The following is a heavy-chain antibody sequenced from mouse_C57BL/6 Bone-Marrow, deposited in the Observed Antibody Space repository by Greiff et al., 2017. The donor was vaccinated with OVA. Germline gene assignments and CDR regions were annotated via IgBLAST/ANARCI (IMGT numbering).Heavy chain of an antibody. CDR2: ISGGGGNT. CDR3: ARLGSSYVDWYFDV. Sequence: EVMLVESGGGLVKPGGSLKLSCAASGFTFSSYTMSWVRQTPEKRLEWVATISGGGGNTYYPDSVKGRFTISRDNAKHTLYLQMSSLRSEDTALYYCARLGSSYVDWYFDVWGTGTTVTVSS. CDR1: GFTFSSYT. J-gene: IGHJ1*03. D-gene: IGHD1-1*01. V-gene: IGHV5-9*01.